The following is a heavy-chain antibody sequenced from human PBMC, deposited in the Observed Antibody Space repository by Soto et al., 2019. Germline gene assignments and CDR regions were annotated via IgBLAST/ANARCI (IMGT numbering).Heavy chain of an antibody. CDR2: IRGNGGST. D-gene: IGHD3-10*01. J-gene: IGHJ6*02. CDR1: GFTFSSYA. V-gene: IGHV3-23*01. CDR3: AKDTGHYYYGMDV. Sequence: GGSLRLSCAASGFTFSSYAMRWVRQVPGKGLEWVPDIRGNGGSTNYADSVKGRFTITRDNSKNTLYLRMNSLRPEDTAVYYCAKDTGHYYYGMDVWGQGTTVTVSS.